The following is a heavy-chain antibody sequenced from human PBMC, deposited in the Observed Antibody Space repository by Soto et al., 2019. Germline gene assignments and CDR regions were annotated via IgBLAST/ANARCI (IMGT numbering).Heavy chain of an antibody. CDR2: ISGSGAGR. J-gene: IGHJ5*02. D-gene: IGHD3-16*02. CDR3: AKEYRQIDWFDP. Sequence: EVQLLESGGGLVQPGGSLRLSCAASGFTFSTFAMSWVRQAPGKGLEWVSTISGSGAGRYYADSAKGRFTISRDNSKNTLYLQMNSLRAEDTAVYHCAKEYRQIDWFDPWGQGILVTVSS. V-gene: IGHV3-23*01. CDR1: GFTFSTFA.